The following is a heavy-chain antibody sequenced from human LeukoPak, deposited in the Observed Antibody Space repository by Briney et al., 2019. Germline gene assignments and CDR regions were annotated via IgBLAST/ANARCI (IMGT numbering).Heavy chain of an antibody. J-gene: IGHJ5*02. CDR3: ARDKQQLNWFDP. CDR1: GFTFSDYY. D-gene: IGHD6-13*01. CDR2: ISSSGSTI. Sequence: GGSLRLSCAASGFTFSDYYMSWIRQAPGKGLEWVSYISSSGSTIYYADSVKGRFTISRDNAKNSLYLQMNSLRAEDTVVYYCARDKQQLNWFDPWGQGTLVTVSS. V-gene: IGHV3-11*01.